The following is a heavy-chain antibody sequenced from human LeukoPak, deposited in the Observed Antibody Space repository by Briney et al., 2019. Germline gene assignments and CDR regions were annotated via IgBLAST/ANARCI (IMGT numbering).Heavy chain of an antibody. CDR2: INPNSGGT. D-gene: IGHD4-23*01. CDR3: ARESGHCYGDNCFYFFDL. J-gene: IGHJ4*02. V-gene: IGHV1-2*02. CDR1: GYTFTGYY. Sequence: ASVKVSCKASGYTFTGYYIHWVRQAPGQGLEWMGWINPNSGGTNYAQKFQGRVTMTADTATNTAYMDLRGLRSDDTAVYYCARESGHCYGDNCFYFFDLWGPGFLLTVSS.